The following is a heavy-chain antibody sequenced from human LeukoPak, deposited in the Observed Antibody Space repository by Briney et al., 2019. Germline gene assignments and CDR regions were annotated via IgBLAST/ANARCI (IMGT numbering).Heavy chain of an antibody. CDR3: AKVEMATIDYYYGMDV. V-gene: IGHV3-21*01. CDR2: ISSSSSYI. Sequence: PGGSLRLSCAASGFTFSSYCMNWVRQAPGKGLEWVSSISSSSSYIYYADSVKGRFTISRDNAKNSLYLQMNSLRAEDTAVYYCAKVEMATIDYYYGMDVWGQGTTVTVSS. D-gene: IGHD5-24*01. CDR1: GFTFSSYC. J-gene: IGHJ6*02.